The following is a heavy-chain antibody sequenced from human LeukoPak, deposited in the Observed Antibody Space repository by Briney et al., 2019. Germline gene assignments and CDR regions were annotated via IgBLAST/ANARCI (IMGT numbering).Heavy chain of an antibody. J-gene: IGHJ4*02. CDR3: AREDYESYYFDY. Sequence: PGGSLRLSCAASGFTFSRYWMHWVRQAPGKGLVWVSRINHDGSSTSYADSVKGRFTISRDNAKNTLYLQMNSLRAEDTAVYFCAREDYESYYFDYWGQGTLVTVSS. CDR1: GFTFSRYW. CDR2: INHDGSST. V-gene: IGHV3-74*01. D-gene: IGHD4-17*01.